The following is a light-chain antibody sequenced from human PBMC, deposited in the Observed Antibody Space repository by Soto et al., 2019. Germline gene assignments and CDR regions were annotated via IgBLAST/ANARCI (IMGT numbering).Light chain of an antibody. J-gene: IGKJ1*01. CDR3: QQSYSPPSWT. Sequence: DIHMTQTPSSLSASIGERVPITCRASQSISNYLNWYQQTPGKAPKLLIYAASSLQSGVPSRFSGSGSGTEFTLTISSLQPEDFATYYCQQSYSPPSWTFGQGTKVDIK. V-gene: IGKV1-39*01. CDR1: QSISNY. CDR2: AAS.